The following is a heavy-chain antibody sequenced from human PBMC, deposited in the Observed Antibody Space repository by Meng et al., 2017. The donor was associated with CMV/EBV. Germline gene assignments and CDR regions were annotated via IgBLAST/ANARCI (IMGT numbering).Heavy chain of an antibody. V-gene: IGHV4-31*03. CDR3: GRLMGATTADF. D-gene: IGHD1-26*01. CDR1: GVATSSTGHD. Sequence: CSVSGVATSSTGHDWSWFRQHPGKGLEWIGYIYYSGTTYYSPSLKSRVTISIDTSKNQFSLKLSSVTAADTAVYYCGRLMGATTADFWGQGTLVTVSS. J-gene: IGHJ4*02. CDR2: IYYSGTT.